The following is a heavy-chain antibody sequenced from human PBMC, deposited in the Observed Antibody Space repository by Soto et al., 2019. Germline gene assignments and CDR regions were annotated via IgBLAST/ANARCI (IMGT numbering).Heavy chain of an antibody. CDR2: IRNPGYGGTT. J-gene: IGHJ5*02. V-gene: IGHV3-49*04. CDR3: VRGSFGYYGP. Sequence: GGSLRLSCTTSGFSFGDYAMTWVRQAPGKGLEWVGFIRNPGYGGTTEYATSVKGRFIISRDDSMSSAYLQLNSLKVDDSAVYYCVRGSFGYYGPWGQGTLVTVS. CDR1: GFSFGDYA. D-gene: IGHD3-3*01.